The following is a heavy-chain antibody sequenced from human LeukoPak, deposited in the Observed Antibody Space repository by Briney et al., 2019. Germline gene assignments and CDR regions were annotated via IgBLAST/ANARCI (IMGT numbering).Heavy chain of an antibody. CDR2: IVHSGNT. V-gene: IGHV4-34*12. J-gene: IGHJ3*02. CDR3: ARFGSSTWYNGAFDI. D-gene: IGHD6-13*01. Sequence: PPGTPSLTCAVYGGSFSGYYWSWIRQPPGKGLEWIGEIVHSGNTKYNPSLKSRVTISVDTSKNPFSLNLTSVTAADTAVYYCARFGSSTWYNGAFDIWGQGT. CDR1: GGSFSGYY.